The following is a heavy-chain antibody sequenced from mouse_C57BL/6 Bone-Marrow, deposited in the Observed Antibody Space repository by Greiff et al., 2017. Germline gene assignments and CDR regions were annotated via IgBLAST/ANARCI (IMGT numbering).Heavy chain of an antibody. Sequence: QVQLQQPGAELVMPGASVKLSCKASGYTFTSYWMPWVQQRPGQGLEWIGEIDPSDSYTNYNQKFKGKSTLTVDKSSSTAYMQLSSLTSEDSAVYYCARDYDYDGGDYFDYWGQGTTLTVSS. V-gene: IGHV1-69*01. CDR3: ARDYDYDGGDYFDY. D-gene: IGHD2-4*01. J-gene: IGHJ2*01. CDR2: IDPSDSYT. CDR1: GYTFTSYW.